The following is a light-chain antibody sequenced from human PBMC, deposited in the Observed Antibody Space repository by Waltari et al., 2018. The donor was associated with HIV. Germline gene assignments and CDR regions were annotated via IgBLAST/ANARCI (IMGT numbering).Light chain of an antibody. J-gene: IGKJ1*01. CDR2: GAS. CDR1: ESVSSSY. CDR3: QQYGSSPVT. Sequence: EIVLTQSPGTLSLTPGERATLSCRASESVSSSYLAWYQQKPGQAPSLLINGASSRATGIPDRFSGSGSGTDFTLTISRLEPEDFVVYYCQQYGSSPVTFGQGTKVEIK. V-gene: IGKV3-20*01.